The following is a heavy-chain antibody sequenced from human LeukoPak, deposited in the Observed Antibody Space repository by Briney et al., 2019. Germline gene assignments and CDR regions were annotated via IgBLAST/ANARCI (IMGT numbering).Heavy chain of an antibody. CDR2: ISTNTGNP. D-gene: IGHD3-3*02. J-gene: IGHJ4*02. Sequence: ASVKVSCKASGYSFTSYSMNWVRQAPGQGLEWVGWISTNTGNPTYAQGFTGRFVFSLDTSVSTAYLQISSLKAEDTAVYYCARDAHLILFDYWGQGSLVTVSS. CDR1: GYSFTSYS. V-gene: IGHV7-4-1*02. CDR3: ARDAHLILFDY.